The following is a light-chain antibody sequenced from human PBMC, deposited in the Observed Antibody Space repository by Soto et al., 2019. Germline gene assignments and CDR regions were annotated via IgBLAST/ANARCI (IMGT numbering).Light chain of an antibody. CDR2: KAS. J-gene: IGKJ3*01. CDR1: QSIGNW. CDR3: QQYNSYV. Sequence: DVQMTQTASSLSASVGDRVILTCRASQSIGNWLAWYQQKPGKAPKLLIYKASSLESGVPTRFSGSGSGTDFTLTISSLQPEDFATYYCQQYNSYVFGPGTKVDIK. V-gene: IGKV1-5*03.